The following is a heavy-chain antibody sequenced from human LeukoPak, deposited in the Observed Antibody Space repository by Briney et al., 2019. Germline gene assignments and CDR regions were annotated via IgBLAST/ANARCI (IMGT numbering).Heavy chain of an antibody. CDR3: ARDQERGYSYGTIDY. Sequence: SVKVSCKASGGTFSSYAISWVRQAPGQGLEWMGRIIPILGIANYAQKFQGRVTITADKSTSTAYMELSSLRSEDTAVYYCARDQERGYSYGTIDYRGQGTLVTVSS. J-gene: IGHJ4*02. V-gene: IGHV1-69*04. CDR2: IIPILGIA. CDR1: GGTFSSYA. D-gene: IGHD5-18*01.